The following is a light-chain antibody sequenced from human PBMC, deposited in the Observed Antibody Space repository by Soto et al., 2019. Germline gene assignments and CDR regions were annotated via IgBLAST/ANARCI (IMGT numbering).Light chain of an antibody. CDR1: SSDVGGYNY. CDR2: DVS. CDR3: CSYAGSYTL. Sequence: QSALTQPRSVSGSPGQSVTISCTGTSSDVGGYNYVSWYQQHPGKAPKLMIYDVSKRPSGVPDRFSGPKSGNTASLTISGLQAEDEADYYCCSYAGSYTLFGTGTKVTVL. J-gene: IGLJ1*01. V-gene: IGLV2-11*01.